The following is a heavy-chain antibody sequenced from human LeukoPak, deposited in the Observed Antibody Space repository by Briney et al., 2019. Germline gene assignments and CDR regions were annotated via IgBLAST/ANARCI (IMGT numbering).Heavy chain of an antibody. CDR3: ARSRLTARYYYYYGMDV. V-gene: IGHV1-8*01. Sequence: GASVKVPCKASGYTFTSYDINWVRQATGQGLEWMGWMNPNSGNTGYAQKFQGRVTMTRNTSISTAYMELSSLRSEDTAVYYCARSRLTARYYYYYGMDVWGQGTTVTVSS. J-gene: IGHJ6*02. CDR2: MNPNSGNT. D-gene: IGHD5-18*01. CDR1: GYTFTSYD.